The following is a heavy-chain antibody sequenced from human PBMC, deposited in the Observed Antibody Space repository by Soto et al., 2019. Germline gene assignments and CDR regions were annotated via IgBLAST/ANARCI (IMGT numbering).Heavy chain of an antibody. CDR1: GGSISSSNW. CDR3: LGLAAGTKYYGMDV. CDR2: IYHSGSA. Sequence: CTVSGGSISSSNWWSWARQPPGKGLEWIGEIYHSGSANYNPSLKSRVTISVDKSKNQFSLKLSSVTAADTAVYYCLGLAAGTKYYGMDVWGQGTTVTVSS. D-gene: IGHD6-13*01. V-gene: IGHV4-4*02. J-gene: IGHJ6*02.